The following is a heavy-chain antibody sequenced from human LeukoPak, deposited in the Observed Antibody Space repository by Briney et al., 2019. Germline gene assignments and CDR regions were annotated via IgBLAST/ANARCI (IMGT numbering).Heavy chain of an antibody. V-gene: IGHV1-58*01. Sequence: GASVKVSCKASGFTFTSSAVQWVRQARGQRLEWIGWIVVGSGNTNYAQKFQERVTITRDMSTSTAYMELSSLRSGDTAVYYCAAEGYDFWSGSSLDYWGQGTLVTVSS. J-gene: IGHJ4*02. CDR3: AAEGYDFWSGSSLDY. D-gene: IGHD3-3*01. CDR1: GFTFTSSA. CDR2: IVVGSGNT.